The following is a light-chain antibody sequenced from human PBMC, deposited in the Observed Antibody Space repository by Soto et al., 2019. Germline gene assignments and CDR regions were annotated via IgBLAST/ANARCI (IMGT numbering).Light chain of an antibody. CDR1: QSVSSN. CDR3: QQYNTWPLT. V-gene: IGKV3-15*01. Sequence: IVMTQATATLSVSPGERATLSCRASQSVSSNLAWYQQKPGQAPRLVIHGASTRAIDIADRFSGSGSGTDFTLTISGLQSEDFAVYYCQQYNTWPLTFGGGTKVDIK. CDR2: GAS. J-gene: IGKJ4*01.